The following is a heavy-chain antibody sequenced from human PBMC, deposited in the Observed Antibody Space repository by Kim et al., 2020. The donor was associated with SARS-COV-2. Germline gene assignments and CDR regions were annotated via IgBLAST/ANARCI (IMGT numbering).Heavy chain of an antibody. CDR3: ARGGSYAPNWFDP. CDR1: GGSISSYY. V-gene: IGHV4-59*13. D-gene: IGHD5-18*01. CDR2: IYYSGST. Sequence: SETLSLTCTVSGGSISSYYWSWIRQPPGKGLEWIGYIYYSGSTNYNPSLKSRVTISVDTSKNQFSLKLSSVTAADTAVYYCARGGSYAPNWFDPWGQGTLVTVSS. J-gene: IGHJ5*02.